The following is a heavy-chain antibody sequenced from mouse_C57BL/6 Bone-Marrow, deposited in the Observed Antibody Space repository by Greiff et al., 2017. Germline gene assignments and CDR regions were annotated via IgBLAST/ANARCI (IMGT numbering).Heavy chain of an antibody. CDR2: ISSGGSYT. Sequence: EVQRVESGGDLVKPGGSLKLSCAASGFTFSSYGMSWVRQTPDKRLEWVATISSGGSYTYYPDSVKGRFTISRDNAKNTLYLQMSSLKSEDTAMYYCARRGVIYAMDYWGQGTSVTVSS. J-gene: IGHJ4*01. D-gene: IGHD2-2*01. CDR1: GFTFSSYG. CDR3: ARRGVIYAMDY. V-gene: IGHV5-6*01.